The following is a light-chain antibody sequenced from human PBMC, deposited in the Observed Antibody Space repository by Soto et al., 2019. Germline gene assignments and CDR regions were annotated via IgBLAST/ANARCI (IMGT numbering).Light chain of an antibody. CDR2: DAS. CDR3: QKWYYLSI. V-gene: IGKV1-33*01. CDR1: HDITSY. J-gene: IGKJ3*01. Sequence: DIQMTQSPSSLSASVGDRVTITCQASHDITSYLNWYQHKPGKAPKRLIYDASILEAGVPSKFSGSGSGREFTFTRSSLQPEYVATYYWQKWYYLSIFDPGTTVDFK.